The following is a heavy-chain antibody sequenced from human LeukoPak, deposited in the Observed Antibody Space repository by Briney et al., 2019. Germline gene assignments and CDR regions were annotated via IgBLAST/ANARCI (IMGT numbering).Heavy chain of an antibody. CDR3: AGGGPIVATDY. Sequence: SETLSLTCAVYGGSFSVYYWSWLRQPPGKGLEWIGEINHSGSTNYNPSLKSRVTISVDTSKNQFSLKLSSVTAADTAVYYCAGGGPIVATDYWGQGTLVTVSS. CDR1: GGSFSVYY. V-gene: IGHV4-34*01. J-gene: IGHJ4*02. D-gene: IGHD5-12*01. CDR2: INHSGST.